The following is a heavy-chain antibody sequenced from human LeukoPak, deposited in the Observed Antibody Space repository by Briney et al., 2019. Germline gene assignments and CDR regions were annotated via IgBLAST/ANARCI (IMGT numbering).Heavy chain of an antibody. D-gene: IGHD5-12*01. CDR2: VYHSGST. CDR1: GVSVRSYNY. V-gene: IGHV4-4*02. CDR3: VRLVGGDIDY. J-gene: IGHJ4*02. Sequence: PSETLSLTCAVSGVSVRSYNYWSWVRQPPGKSLEWLGEVYHSGSTIYNPSLESRITISMDTSKNQFSLRLTSVTPEDTAVYYCVRLVGGDIDYWGQGTLVTVSS.